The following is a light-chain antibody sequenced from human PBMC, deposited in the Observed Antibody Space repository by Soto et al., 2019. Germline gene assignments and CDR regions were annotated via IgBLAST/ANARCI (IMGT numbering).Light chain of an antibody. Sequence: EIVLTQSPGTLSLSVGDRATLSCRASQSVSSSYLAWYQQKPGQAPRLLIYGASSRATGIPDRFSGSGSGTDFTLTISRLEPEDFAVYYCQLGTFGQGTKVDIK. CDR2: GAS. V-gene: IGKV3-20*01. CDR1: QSVSSSY. CDR3: QLGT. J-gene: IGKJ1*01.